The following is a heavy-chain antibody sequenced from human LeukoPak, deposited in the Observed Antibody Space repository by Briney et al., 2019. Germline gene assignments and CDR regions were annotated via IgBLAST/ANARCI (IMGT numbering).Heavy chain of an antibody. CDR1: GFTFSSYA. CDR3: ARETAMAHFDY. V-gene: IGHV3-30-3*01. J-gene: IGHJ4*02. Sequence: GGSLRLSCAASGFTFSSYAMSWVRQAPGKGLEWVAVISYDGSNKYYADSVKGRFTISRDNSKNTLYLQMNSLRAEDTAVYYCARETAMAHFDYWGQGTLVTVSS. D-gene: IGHD5-18*01. CDR2: ISYDGSNK.